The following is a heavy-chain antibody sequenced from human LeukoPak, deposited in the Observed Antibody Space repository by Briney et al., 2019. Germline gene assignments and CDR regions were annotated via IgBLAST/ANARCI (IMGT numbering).Heavy chain of an antibody. V-gene: IGHV3-7*04. Sequence: GGSLRLPCAVSGFTLTAFWMSWVRQAPGKGLEWVASIHPDEVETNYAQPLKGRFTISEANARNLLYLQLGSLRADDTAVYYCSRGDDFSGDSWGQGTLVTVSS. D-gene: IGHD2-21*02. J-gene: IGHJ5*01. CDR1: GFTLTAFW. CDR2: IHPDEVET. CDR3: SRGDDFSGDS.